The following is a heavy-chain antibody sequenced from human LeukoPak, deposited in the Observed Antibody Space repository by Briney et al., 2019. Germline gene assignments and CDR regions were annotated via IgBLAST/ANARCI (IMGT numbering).Heavy chain of an antibody. J-gene: IGHJ4*02. CDR1: GGSISSYY. V-gene: IGHV4-59*08. CDR2: VSYSGST. CDR3: VRHGTQKYVADY. Sequence: PSETLSLTCTVSGGSISSYYWSWIRQPPGKGLEWIGYVSYSGSTNYNPSLKSRVTISVDTSKNQFSLSLSAVTAPDTAVYYCVRHGTQKYVADYWGQGTLVTVSS. D-gene: IGHD1-1*01.